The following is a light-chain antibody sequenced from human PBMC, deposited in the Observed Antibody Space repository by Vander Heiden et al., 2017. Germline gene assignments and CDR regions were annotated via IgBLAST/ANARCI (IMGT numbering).Light chain of an antibody. CDR1: QGLLHSNGYNY. Sequence: DRVRTQSTVWLPVTPGEPASISSRPSQGLLHSNGYNYLDWYLQKPGQSPPLLVYLGSNRASGVPDRFSGSGSGTDFTLKISRVEAEDVGVYYCRQALQPLYTFGQGTKLEIK. V-gene: IGKV2-28*01. J-gene: IGKJ2*01. CDR3: RQALQPLYT. CDR2: LGS.